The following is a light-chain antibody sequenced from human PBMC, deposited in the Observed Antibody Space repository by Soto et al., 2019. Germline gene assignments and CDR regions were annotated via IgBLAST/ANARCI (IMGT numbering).Light chain of an antibody. V-gene: IGKV3-20*01. Sequence: EVVLTQSPVTVSVSPGEGATLSCRASQSVSSSYLAWYQQKPGQAPRLLIYGASSRATGIPDRFSGSGSGTDFTLTISRMAPEDFAVYYCQQYGSSPFFGGGTKVDIK. J-gene: IGKJ4*01. CDR1: QSVSSSY. CDR2: GAS. CDR3: QQYGSSPF.